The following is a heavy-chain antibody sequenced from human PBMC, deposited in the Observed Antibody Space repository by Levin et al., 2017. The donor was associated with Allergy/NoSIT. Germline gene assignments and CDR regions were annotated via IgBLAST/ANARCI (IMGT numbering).Heavy chain of an antibody. CDR2: IYYSGST. Sequence: PSETLSLTCTVSGGSISSSSYYWGWIRQPPGKGLEWIGSIYYSGSTYYNPSLKSRVTISVDTSKNQFSLKLSSVTAADTAVYYCARSELEYSSSSREYYFDYWGQGTLVTVSS. CDR3: ARSELEYSSSSREYYFDY. V-gene: IGHV4-39*07. D-gene: IGHD6-6*01. J-gene: IGHJ4*02. CDR1: GGSISSSSYY.